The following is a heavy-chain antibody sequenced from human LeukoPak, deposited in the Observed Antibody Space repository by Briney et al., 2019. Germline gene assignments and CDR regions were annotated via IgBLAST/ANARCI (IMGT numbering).Heavy chain of an antibody. J-gene: IGHJ5*02. V-gene: IGHV3-7*05. CDR1: GFTFINNW. CDR2: IKQDGSEK. D-gene: IGHD5-24*01. Sequence: PGPSLRLSCSAAGFTFINNWMIWVRQAPGKGLEWVVNIKQDGSEKRYADSVRGRFSIARDNAQTSLYLQMNSLRAEDTAVYYCARASDPWLQLTWGQGTLVTVSS. CDR3: ARASDPWLQLT.